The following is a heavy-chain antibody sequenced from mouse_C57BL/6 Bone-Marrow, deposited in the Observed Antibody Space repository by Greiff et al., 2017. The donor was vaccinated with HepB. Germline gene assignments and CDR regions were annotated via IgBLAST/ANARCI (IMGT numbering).Heavy chain of an antibody. CDR2: ISYDGSN. V-gene: IGHV3-6*01. CDR3: ARVLMDY. Sequence: VQLKESGPGLVKPSQSLSLTCSVTGYSITSGYYWNWIRQFPGNKLEWMGYISYDGSNNYNPSLKNRISITRDTSKNQFFLKLNSVTTEDTATYYCARVLMDYWGQGTSVTVSS. J-gene: IGHJ4*01. CDR1: GYSITSGYY.